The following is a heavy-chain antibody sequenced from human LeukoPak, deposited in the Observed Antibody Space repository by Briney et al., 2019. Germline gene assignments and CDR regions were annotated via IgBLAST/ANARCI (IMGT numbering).Heavy chain of an antibody. D-gene: IGHD3-3*01. V-gene: IGHV3-21*01. CDR1: GFTFSSYS. CDR3: ASGDYDFWSGRIRTPGYFDY. CDR2: ISSSSSYI. J-gene: IGHJ4*02. Sequence: KPGGSLKLSCAASGFTFSSYSMNWVRQAPGKGLEWVSSISSSSSYIYYADSVKGRFTISRDNAKNSLYLQMNSLRAEDTAVYYCASGDYDFWSGRIRTPGYFDYWGQGTLVTVSS.